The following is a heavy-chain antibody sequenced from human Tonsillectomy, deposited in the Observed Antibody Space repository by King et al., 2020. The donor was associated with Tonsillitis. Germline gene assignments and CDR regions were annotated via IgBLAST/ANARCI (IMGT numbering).Heavy chain of an antibody. V-gene: IGHV2-5*02. CDR3: ALHFDWLSDDAFDI. Sequence: ITLKESGPTLVKPTQTLTLTCTFSGFSPSTSGVGVGWIRQPPGKALEWLALIYWDDDKRYSPSLKSRLTITKDTSKNQVVLTMTNMAPVDTATYFYALHFDWLSDDAFDIWGQGTMVTVSS. CDR2: IYWDDDK. J-gene: IGHJ3*02. CDR1: GFSPSTSGVG. D-gene: IGHD3-9*01.